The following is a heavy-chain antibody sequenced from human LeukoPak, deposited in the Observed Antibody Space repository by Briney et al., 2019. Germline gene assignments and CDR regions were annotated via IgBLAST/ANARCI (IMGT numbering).Heavy chain of an antibody. J-gene: IGHJ4*02. V-gene: IGHV3-30*02. CDR3: AKELTEGDYFDY. CDR2: VRYDGSNK. CDR1: EFTFSSYG. Sequence: GGSLRLSCAASEFTFSSYGMHWVRQAPGKGLQWVAFVRYDGSNKYYADSVKGRFTSSRDNSKNTLYLQMNSLRAEDTAVYYCAKELTEGDYFDYWGQGTLVTVSS.